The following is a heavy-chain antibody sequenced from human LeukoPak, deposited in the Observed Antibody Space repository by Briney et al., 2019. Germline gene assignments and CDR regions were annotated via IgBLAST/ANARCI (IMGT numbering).Heavy chain of an antibody. Sequence: GGSLRLSCAASGFTFSSYSMNWVRQAPGKELEWVSSISSSSSSYIYYADSVKGRFTISRDNAKNSLYLQMNSLRAEDTAVYYCARDSRGDDAFDIWGQGTMVTVSS. CDR1: GFTFSSYS. J-gene: IGHJ3*02. V-gene: IGHV3-21*01. D-gene: IGHD2-15*01. CDR3: ARDSRGDDAFDI. CDR2: ISSSSSSYI.